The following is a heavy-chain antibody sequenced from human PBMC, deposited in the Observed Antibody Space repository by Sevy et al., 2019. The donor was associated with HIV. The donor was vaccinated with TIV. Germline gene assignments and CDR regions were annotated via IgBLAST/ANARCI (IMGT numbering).Heavy chain of an antibody. D-gene: IGHD3-16*02. CDR3: ARKHRFDY. CDR2: IRSKEYGGTI. V-gene: IGHV3-49*04. CDR1: GFTFADHA. J-gene: IGHJ4*02. Sequence: GGSLRLSCAGSGFTFADHAMSWVRQAPGKGLEWVGFIRSKEYGGTIEYAASVKGRFTISRDDSKGIVYLQMSGLKIEDTAVYYCARKHRFDYWGPGTLVTVSS.